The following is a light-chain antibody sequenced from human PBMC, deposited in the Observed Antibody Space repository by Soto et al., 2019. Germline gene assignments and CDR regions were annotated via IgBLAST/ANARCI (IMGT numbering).Light chain of an antibody. V-gene: IGKV3-20*01. CDR3: QQYHASSYT. CDR2: ATS. CDR1: QSIDSRY. Sequence: EIVLTQSPGTLSLSPGERANLSCRASQSIDSRYLAWYQQKPGQAPRLLIYATSSRATGIPDRFSGSGSGTDFTLTISRLEPEDFAVFYCQQYHASSYTFGQGTKLEIK. J-gene: IGKJ2*01.